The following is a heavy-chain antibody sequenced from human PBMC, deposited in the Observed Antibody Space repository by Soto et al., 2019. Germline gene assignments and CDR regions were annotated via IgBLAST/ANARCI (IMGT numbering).Heavy chain of an antibody. CDR2: ISAYNGNT. J-gene: IGHJ4*02. Sequence: QVQLVQSGAEVKKPGASVKVSCKASGYTFTRYAISWVRQAPGQGLEWMGWISAYNGNTNYAQKLQGRVTMTTDTSTTTAYMELRIMRSDYTAVYYCAWSVPPAGYWGQGTLVTVSS. V-gene: IGHV1-18*01. CDR1: GYTFTRYA. CDR3: AWSVPPAGY.